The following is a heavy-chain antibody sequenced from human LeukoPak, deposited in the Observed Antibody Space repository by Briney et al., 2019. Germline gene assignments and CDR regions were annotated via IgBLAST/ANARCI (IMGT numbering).Heavy chain of an antibody. D-gene: IGHD6-19*01. CDR3: ARDGVGGSFDS. CDR1: GGSVSSGSYY. J-gene: IGHJ4*02. V-gene: IGHV4-61*01. CDR2: IYYSGST. Sequence: SETLSLTCTVSGGSVSSGSYYWSWIRQPPGKGLEWIGYIYYSGSTNYNPSLKSRVTISVDTSKNQFSLKLSSVTAADTAVYYCARDGVGGSFDSWGQGTLVTVSS.